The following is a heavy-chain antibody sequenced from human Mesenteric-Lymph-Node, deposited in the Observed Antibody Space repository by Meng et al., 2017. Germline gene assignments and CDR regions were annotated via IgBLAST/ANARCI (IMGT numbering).Heavy chain of an antibody. J-gene: IGHJ5*02. Sequence: GESLKISCAASAFTFSRAAMSWVRQAPGKGLEWVSSISGGDTYYADPVKGRFTISRDKSRNTVFLQMNSLTVEDTAVYYCAKCTVNKVHSSGWCNWLDPWGQGTQVTVSS. V-gene: IGHV3-23*01. CDR2: ISGGDT. D-gene: IGHD6-19*01. CDR3: AKCTVNKVHSSGWCNWLDP. CDR1: AFTFSRAA.